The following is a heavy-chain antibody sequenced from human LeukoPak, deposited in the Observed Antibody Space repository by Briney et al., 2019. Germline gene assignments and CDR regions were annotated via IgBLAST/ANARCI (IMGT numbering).Heavy chain of an antibody. CDR3: ARLLYGDNQYYFDY. CDR1: GYSFTSYW. Sequence: GESLKISCKGSGYSFTSYWIGWVRQMPGKGLEWMGLVNPGDSYTIYSPSFQGQVTISADKSISTAYLHYSSLKASDTAMYYCARLLYGDNQYYFDYWGQGALVTVSS. J-gene: IGHJ4*02. D-gene: IGHD4-23*01. CDR2: VNPGDSYT. V-gene: IGHV5-51*01.